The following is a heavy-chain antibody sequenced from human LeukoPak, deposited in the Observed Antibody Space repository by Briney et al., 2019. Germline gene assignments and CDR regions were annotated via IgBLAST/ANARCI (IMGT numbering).Heavy chain of an antibody. V-gene: IGHV4-31*03. CDR2: IYYSGST. Sequence: SQTLSLTCTVSGGSISSGGYYWSWIRQHPGKGLEWIGYIYYSGSTDYNPSLKSRVAISVDTSKNQFSLKLSSVTAADTAVYYCARVHELLHWVAFDIWGQGTMVTVSS. CDR3: ARVHELLHWVAFDI. J-gene: IGHJ3*02. D-gene: IGHD2-15*01. CDR1: GGSISSGGYY.